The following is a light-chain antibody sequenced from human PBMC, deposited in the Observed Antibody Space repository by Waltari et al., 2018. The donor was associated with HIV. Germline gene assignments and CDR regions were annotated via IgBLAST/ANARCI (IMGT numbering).Light chain of an antibody. Sequence: NFMLTQPHSVSESPGKTVTISCTRSSGRIASNYVQWYQQRPCSSPTTVIYEDNQRPSGVPDRFSGSIDSSSNSASLTISRLKTEDEADYYCQSYDSSNHLIFGGGTKLTVL. V-gene: IGLV6-57*01. CDR1: SGRIASNY. CDR2: EDN. CDR3: QSYDSSNHLI. J-gene: IGLJ2*01.